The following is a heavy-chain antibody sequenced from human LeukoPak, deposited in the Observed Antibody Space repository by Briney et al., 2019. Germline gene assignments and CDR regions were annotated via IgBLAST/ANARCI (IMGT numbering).Heavy chain of an antibody. J-gene: IGHJ4*02. CDR2: IYHSGST. Sequence: SETLSLTCTVSGYSISSGYYWGWIRQPPGKGLEWIGSIYHSGSTYYNPSLKSRVTISVDTSKNRFSLKLSSVTAADTAVYYCARDLRYYDILTGYRHYYFDYWGQGTLVTVSS. V-gene: IGHV4-38-2*02. D-gene: IGHD3-9*01. CDR3: ARDLRYYDILTGYRHYYFDY. CDR1: GYSISSGYY.